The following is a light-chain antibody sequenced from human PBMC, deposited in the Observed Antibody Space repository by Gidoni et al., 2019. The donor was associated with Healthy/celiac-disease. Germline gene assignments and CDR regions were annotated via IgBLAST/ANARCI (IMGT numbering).Light chain of an antibody. J-gene: IGKJ4*01. Sequence: ELVLTQSPATLSLSPGERAALACRASQSVSSYLAWYQQKPGQAPRLLIYDASIRATGIPARFSGSGSWTDFTLTISSLEPEDFAVYYCQQRSNWLTFGGXTKVEIK. V-gene: IGKV3-11*01. CDR3: QQRSNWLT. CDR1: QSVSSY. CDR2: DAS.